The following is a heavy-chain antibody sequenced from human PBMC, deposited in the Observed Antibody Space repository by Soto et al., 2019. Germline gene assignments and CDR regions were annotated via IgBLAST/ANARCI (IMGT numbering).Heavy chain of an antibody. CDR2: IIPFLNIT. CDR1: GGTFSTYT. V-gene: IGHV1-69*02. Sequence: QVQLVQSGAEVKEPGSSVKVSCKASGGTFSTYTITWVRQAPGQGLEWMGRIIPFLNITNYAKNFQGRVTITADKSTSTAYMELSSLRSEDTAVYYCARARGGEYSFYYMDVWGRGTTVTVTS. D-gene: IGHD3-16*01. J-gene: IGHJ6*03. CDR3: ARARGGEYSFYYMDV.